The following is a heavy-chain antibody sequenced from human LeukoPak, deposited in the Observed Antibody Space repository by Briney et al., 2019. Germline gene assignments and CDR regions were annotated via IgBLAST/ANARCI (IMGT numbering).Heavy chain of an antibody. D-gene: IGHD7-27*01. CDR2: FTGGDGSA. CDR3: AKDGGLWVSAHWGDS. J-gene: IGHJ4*02. V-gene: IGHV3-23*01. Sequence: GGSLRLSCVASGFTFRNSAMSWVRQAPGKGLEWVSTFTGGDGSAYYADSVKGRFTISRDNSKNTLYLQMNSLRAEDTAAYYCAKDGGLWVSAHWGDSWGRGTLVTASS. CDR1: GFTFRNSA.